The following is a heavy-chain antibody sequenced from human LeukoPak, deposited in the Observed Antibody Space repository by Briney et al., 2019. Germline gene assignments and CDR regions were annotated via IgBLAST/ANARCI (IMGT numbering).Heavy chain of an antibody. CDR3: ARDNYYDSSGYYLYYFDY. CDR1: GGTFSSYA. V-gene: IGHV1-69*04. CDR2: IIPILGIA. Sequence: GASVKVSCKASGGTFSSYAISWVRQAPGQGLEWMGRIIPILGIANYAQKFQGRVTITADKSTSTAYMELSSLRSEDTAVYYCARDNYYDSSGYYLYYFDYWGQGTLVTVSS. D-gene: IGHD3-22*01. J-gene: IGHJ4*02.